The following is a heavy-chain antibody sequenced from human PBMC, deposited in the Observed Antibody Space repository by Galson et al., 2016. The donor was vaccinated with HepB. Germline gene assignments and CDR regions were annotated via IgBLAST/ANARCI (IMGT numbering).Heavy chain of an antibody. J-gene: IGHJ5*02. D-gene: IGHD3-16*01. CDR1: GFTSSSSW. V-gene: IGHV3-48*02. CDR2: ITSDGDSR. CDR3: ARDRLGWLDL. Sequence: SLRLSCAASGFTSSSSWMNWVRQAPGKGLEWVSFITSDGDSRNYADSVKGRFTISRDNARNSLYLQMNSLRDEDTAVYYCARDRLGWLDLWGQGTLVTVSS.